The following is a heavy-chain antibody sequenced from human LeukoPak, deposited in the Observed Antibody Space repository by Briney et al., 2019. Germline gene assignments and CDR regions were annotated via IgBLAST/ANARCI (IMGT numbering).Heavy chain of an antibody. V-gene: IGHV3-7*01. Sequence: GGSLRLSCAASGFTFSSYWMSWVRQAPGKGLEWVANIKQDGSEKYYVDSVKGRFTISRDNAKNSLYLQMNSLRAEDTAVYYCARVRSSSWSLVFFDYWGQGTLVTVSS. CDR1: GFTFSSYW. CDR3: ARVRSSSWSLVFFDY. D-gene: IGHD6-13*01. J-gene: IGHJ4*02. CDR2: IKQDGSEK.